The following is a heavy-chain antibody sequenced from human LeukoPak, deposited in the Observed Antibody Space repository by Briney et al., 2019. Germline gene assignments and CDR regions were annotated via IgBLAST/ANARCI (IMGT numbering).Heavy chain of an antibody. CDR1: AGSFSAYY. CDR3: ARRVRGVIISFYYYNGMDV. J-gene: IGHJ6*02. V-gene: IGHV4-34*01. CDR2: INHSGAT. D-gene: IGHD3-10*01. Sequence: SETLSLTCAVYAGSFSAYYWTWIRQSPGEGLEWIGEINHSGATDSNPSLKSRVTISVDTSKNQFSLKVRSVTAADTAVYYCARRVRGVIISFYYYNGMDVWGQGTTVTVSS.